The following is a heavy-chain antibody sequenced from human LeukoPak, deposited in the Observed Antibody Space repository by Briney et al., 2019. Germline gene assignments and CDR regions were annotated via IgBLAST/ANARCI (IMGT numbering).Heavy chain of an antibody. J-gene: IGHJ4*02. CDR2: IIPIFGTA. CDR1: GGTFSSYA. V-gene: IGHV1-69*06. CDR3: ARGGYCRGGRCYPIAY. Sequence: SVKVCCKASGGTFSSYAISWVRQAPGQGLEWMGRIIPIFGTANYAQKFQGRVTITADKSTSTAYMELSSLRSEDTAVYYCARGGYCRGGRCYPIAYWGQGPLVTASS. D-gene: IGHD2-15*01.